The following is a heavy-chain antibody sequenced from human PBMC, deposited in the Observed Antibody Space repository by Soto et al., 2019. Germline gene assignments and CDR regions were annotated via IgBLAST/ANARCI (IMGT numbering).Heavy chain of an antibody. D-gene: IGHD6-13*01. CDR2: INAGNGVT. V-gene: IGHV1-3*01. J-gene: IGHJ6*02. Sequence: VASVKVSCKTSGYIFTSYSIHWVRQAPGQRLEWMGWINAGNGVTIYSQKFQGRFTITRDTSANTAYMELTSLRSGDTAVYYCARSAAYMDVWGQGTTVTVSS. CDR1: GYIFTSYS. CDR3: ARSAAYMDV.